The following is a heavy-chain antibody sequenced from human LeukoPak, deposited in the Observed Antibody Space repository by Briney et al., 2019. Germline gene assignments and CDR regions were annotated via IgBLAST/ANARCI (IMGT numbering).Heavy chain of an antibody. CDR1: GGSIRRDY. V-gene: IGHV4-59*08. J-gene: IGHJ4*02. Sequence: PSETLSLTCTVSGGSIRRDYWSWIRQPPGKGLEWIGYVYYSGVTNCDPSLKSRVTISVDTFQNRFSLKLSSVTAADTAVYYCARHPKFHYDWHDYWGQGTLVTVSS. CDR3: ARHPKFHYDWHDY. CDR2: VYYSGVT. D-gene: IGHD3-9*01.